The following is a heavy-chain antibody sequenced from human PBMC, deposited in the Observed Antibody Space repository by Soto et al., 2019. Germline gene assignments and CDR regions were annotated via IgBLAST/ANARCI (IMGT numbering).Heavy chain of an antibody. D-gene: IGHD2-2*01. J-gene: IGHJ6*02. Sequence: SETHSLTCPVSGGYIRSGSYYWSWIRQPPGKGLEWIGYIYYSGSTNYNPSLESRVTISVDTSKNQFSLKVSSVTAADTAVYYCARLGGYCSTTSCYGYYGMDVWGQGTTVTVSS. CDR2: IYYSGST. CDR1: GGYIRSGSYY. V-gene: IGHV4-61*01. CDR3: ARLGGYCSTTSCYGYYGMDV.